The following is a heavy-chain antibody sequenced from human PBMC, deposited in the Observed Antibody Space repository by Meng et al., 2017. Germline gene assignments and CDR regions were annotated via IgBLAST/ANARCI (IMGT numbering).Heavy chain of an antibody. CDR3: ARGAVLQLWLCMGLGYFDY. Sequence: GASLKISCAASDFTFSDYYMSWIRPAPGKGLEWVSYISSSGSTIYYADSVKGRFTISRDNAKNSLYLQMNSLRAEDTAVYYCARGAVLQLWLCMGLGYFDYWGQGTLVTVSS. V-gene: IGHV3-11*01. CDR1: DFTFSDYY. CDR2: ISSSGSTI. D-gene: IGHD5-18*01. J-gene: IGHJ4*02.